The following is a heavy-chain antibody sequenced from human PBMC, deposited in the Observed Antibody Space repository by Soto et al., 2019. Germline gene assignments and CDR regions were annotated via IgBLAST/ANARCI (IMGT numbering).Heavy chain of an antibody. CDR3: ARRYGGNFDY. Sequence: SETLSLTCTVSGGSISSGSYYWSWIRQPPGKGLEWIGYIYYTGSTYYNPSLKSRVSISLDTSKRQVSLKLTSVTAADTAVYYCARRYGGNFDYWGQGTLVTVSS. J-gene: IGHJ4*02. CDR2: IYYTGST. CDR1: GGSISSGSYY. D-gene: IGHD1-26*01. V-gene: IGHV4-30-4*01.